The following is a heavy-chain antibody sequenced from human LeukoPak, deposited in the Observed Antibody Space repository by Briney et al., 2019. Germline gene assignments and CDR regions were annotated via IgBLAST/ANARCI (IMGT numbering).Heavy chain of an antibody. CDR1: GYTFTGYY. Sequence: ASVKVSCTASGYTFTGYYMHWVRQAPGQGLEWMGRINPSSGGTNYAQKFQDRVTMTRDTSISTAYLELSSLRSDDTAVYYCAREQSITVAGTDYWGQGTLVTVSS. J-gene: IGHJ4*02. V-gene: IGHV1-2*06. D-gene: IGHD6-19*01. CDR2: INPSSGGT. CDR3: AREQSITVAGTDY.